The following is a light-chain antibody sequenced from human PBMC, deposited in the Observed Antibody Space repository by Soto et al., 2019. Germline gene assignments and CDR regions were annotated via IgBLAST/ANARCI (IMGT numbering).Light chain of an antibody. CDR1: SRDVGAYNL. J-gene: IGLJ2*01. Sequence: QSALTQPGSVSGSPGQSITISCSGTSRDVGAYNLVSWYQQRPGKAPKLLIYEVRNRPSGLSYRFSGSKSGNTASLTISSLLPEDEADYFCSSFSSRTTLVFGGGTKLTVL. CDR3: SSFSSRTTLV. V-gene: IGLV2-14*01. CDR2: EVR.